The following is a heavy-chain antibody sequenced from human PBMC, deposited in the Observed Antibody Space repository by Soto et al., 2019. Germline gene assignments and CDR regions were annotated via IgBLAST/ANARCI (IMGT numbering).Heavy chain of an antibody. D-gene: IGHD2-15*01. V-gene: IGHV4-31*03. J-gene: IGHJ6*03. Sequence: QVQLQESGPGLVKPSQTLSLPCPVPGASFSGGGYSWGGIRRHPGKGRGWMGYIYYRGSTYYNPSLKSRVTISVDTSKNQFSLKLSSVTAADTAVYYCARGRCSGGSCYSLLDYYYYYMDVWGKGTTVTVSS. CDR2: IYYRGST. CDR1: GASFSGGGYS. CDR3: ARGRCSGGSCYSLLDYYYYYMDV.